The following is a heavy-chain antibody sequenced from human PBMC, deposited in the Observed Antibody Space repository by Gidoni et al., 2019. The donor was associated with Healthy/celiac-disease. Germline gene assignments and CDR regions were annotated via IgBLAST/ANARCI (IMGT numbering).Heavy chain of an antibody. Sequence: QVQLVQSGAEVTKPGASVTVSCKASGYTFTSYDINWVRQATGQGLEGMGWMHPNSGNTGYAQKFQGRVTMTRNTSIGTAYMELSSLRSEDTAVYYCARVIGSYSWAWFDPWGQGTLVTVSS. V-gene: IGHV1-8*01. D-gene: IGHD1-26*01. CDR2: MHPNSGNT. CDR1: GYTFTSYD. J-gene: IGHJ5*02. CDR3: ARVIGSYSWAWFDP.